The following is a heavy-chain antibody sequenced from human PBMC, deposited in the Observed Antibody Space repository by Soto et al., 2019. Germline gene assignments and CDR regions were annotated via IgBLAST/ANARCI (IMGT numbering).Heavy chain of an antibody. V-gene: IGHV2-26*01. CDR1: GFSLSNARMG. D-gene: IGHD2-2*01. Sequence: QVTLKESGPVLVKPTETLTLTCTVSGFSLSNARMGVSWIRQPPGKALEWLAHIFSNDEKSYSTSLKSRLTTPKDTSKSKVVLTMTNMDPVDTATYYCARLRDIVVVPAAMNWFDPWGQGTLVTVSS. CDR2: IFSNDEK. J-gene: IGHJ5*02. CDR3: ARLRDIVVVPAAMNWFDP.